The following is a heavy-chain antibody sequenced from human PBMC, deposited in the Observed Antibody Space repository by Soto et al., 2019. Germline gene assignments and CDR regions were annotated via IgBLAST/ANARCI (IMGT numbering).Heavy chain of an antibody. J-gene: IGHJ5*02. V-gene: IGHV4-61*01. CDR2: FYYTGSI. CDR1: GGSVSSGNYF. D-gene: IGHD2-2*01. CDR3: ARVPDR. Sequence: SETLSLTCTVSGGSVSSGNYFWSWIRQPPGKGLEWIGYFYYTGSINYNPSLKSRVTISIDASKDQFSLRLSSVTAADTAVYYCARVPDRWGQGTLVTVS.